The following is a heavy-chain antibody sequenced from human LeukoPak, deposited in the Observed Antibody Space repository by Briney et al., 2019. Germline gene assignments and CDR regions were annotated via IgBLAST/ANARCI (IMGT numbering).Heavy chain of an antibody. CDR3: ARDHPYCSSTSCFGAFDI. J-gene: IGHJ3*02. CDR1: GYSFTSYW. V-gene: IGHV5-10-1*01. Sequence: GVSLRISCKGSGYSFTSYWISWVRQMPGKGLEWMGRIDPSDSYTNYSPSFQGHVTISADQSISTAYLQWSSLKASDTAMYYCARDHPYCSSTSCFGAFDIWGQGTMVTVSS. CDR2: IDPSDSYT. D-gene: IGHD2-2*01.